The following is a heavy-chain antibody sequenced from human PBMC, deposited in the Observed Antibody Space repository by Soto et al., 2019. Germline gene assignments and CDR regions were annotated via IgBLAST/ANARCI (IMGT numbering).Heavy chain of an antibody. CDR2: IYYNGNT. V-gene: IGHV4-4*07. D-gene: IGHD5-12*01. CDR3: ARERAPEWLRYLDY. J-gene: IGHJ4*01. Sequence: LSLTCSVSGGSISSNYWSWIRLPAGKGLEWIGRIYYNGNTNYNPSLKSRVTMSVDTSTNQFSLNLSSVTAAATAMYYCARERAPEWLRYLDYWGLGTLVTVSS. CDR1: GGSISSNY.